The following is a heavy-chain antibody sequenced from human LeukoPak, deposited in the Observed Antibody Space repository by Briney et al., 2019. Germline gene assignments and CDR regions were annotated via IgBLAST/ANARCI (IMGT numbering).Heavy chain of an antibody. J-gene: IGHJ4*02. CDR2: INHSGST. CDR1: GGSFSGHY. CDR3: ARGRYVWGSYRTFDY. Sequence: SETLSLTCAVYGGSFSGHYWSWIRQPPGKGLEWIGEINHSGSTNYNPSLKSRVTISVDTSKNQFSLKLSSVTAADTAVYYCARGRYVWGSYRTFDYWGQGTLVTVSS. V-gene: IGHV4-34*01. D-gene: IGHD3-16*02.